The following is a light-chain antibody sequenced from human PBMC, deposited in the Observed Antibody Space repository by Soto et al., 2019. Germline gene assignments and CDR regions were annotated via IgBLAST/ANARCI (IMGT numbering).Light chain of an antibody. Sequence: EMVMTQSPATLSVSPGERATLSCRASQSVSTNLAWYQQKPGQAPRLLIHGAFTRATGVPARFSGRGSGTEFTLTISSLQSEDSAVYYCQQYNDWPPLTFGGGTKVEIK. CDR2: GAF. V-gene: IGKV3-15*01. CDR1: QSVSTN. J-gene: IGKJ4*01. CDR3: QQYNDWPPLT.